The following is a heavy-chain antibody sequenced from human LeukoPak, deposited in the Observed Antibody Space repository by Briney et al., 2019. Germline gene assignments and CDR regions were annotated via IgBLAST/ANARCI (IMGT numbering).Heavy chain of an antibody. CDR2: ISYDGSNK. CDR1: GFTFSSYG. J-gene: IGHJ4*02. V-gene: IGHV3-30*18. CDR3: AKGRSSAVAGSDFDY. Sequence: GGSLRLSCAASGFTFSSYGMHWVRQAPGKGLEWVAVISYDGSNKYYADSVKGRFTISRDNAKNSLYLQMNSLRAEDTALYYCAKGRSSAVAGSDFDYWGQGTLVTVSS. D-gene: IGHD6-19*01.